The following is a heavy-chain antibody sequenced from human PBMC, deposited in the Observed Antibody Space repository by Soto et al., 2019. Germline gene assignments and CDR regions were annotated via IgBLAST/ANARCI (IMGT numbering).Heavy chain of an antibody. D-gene: IGHD3-16*01. CDR2: IYHSGHT. CDR1: EDSIAGLDNC. J-gene: IGHJ4*02. V-gene: IGHV4-30-4*08. Sequence: SHRWSVAEDSIAGLDNCRSCKKKPPGKGLEWIGYIYHSGHTYYNPSLKSRLSISVDTSKNHFSLRLTSMTAADTAVYYCAREFPYYVSSDSYLAYWGQGALVTVSS. CDR3: AREFPYYVSSDSYLAY.